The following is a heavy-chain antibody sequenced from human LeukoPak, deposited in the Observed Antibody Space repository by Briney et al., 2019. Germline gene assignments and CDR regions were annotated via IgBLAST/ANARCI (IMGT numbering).Heavy chain of an antibody. CDR2: IRSSSYYT. CDR1: GFTFTDYY. D-gene: IGHD2-21*02. CDR3: ARQGYCGGDCYHNVDY. Sequence: PGGPLRLSCAASGFTFTDYYMSWIRQAPGKGLERVSYIRSSSYYTNYADFVKGRFIFSNDNAKNSLYLQMNSLRAEDTAVYYCARQGYCGGDCYHNVDYWGQGTLVTVSS. J-gene: IGHJ4*02. V-gene: IGHV3-11*06.